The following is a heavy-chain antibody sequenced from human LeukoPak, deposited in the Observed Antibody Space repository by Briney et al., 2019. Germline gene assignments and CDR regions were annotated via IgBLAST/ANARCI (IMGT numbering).Heavy chain of an antibody. D-gene: IGHD3-10*01. CDR1: GFTFSSYW. Sequence: GGSLRLSCAASGFTFSSYWMHWVRQAPGKGLVWVSRINSDGSSTSYADSVKGRFTISRDNAKNALYLQMNSLRAEDTAVYYCARGARGYYYYMDVWGKGTTVTVSS. V-gene: IGHV3-74*01. CDR2: INSDGSST. J-gene: IGHJ6*03. CDR3: ARGARGYYYYMDV.